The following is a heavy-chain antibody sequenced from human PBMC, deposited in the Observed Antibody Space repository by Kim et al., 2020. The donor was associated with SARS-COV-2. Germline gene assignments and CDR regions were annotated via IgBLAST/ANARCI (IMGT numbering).Heavy chain of an antibody. D-gene: IGHD3-22*01. Sequence: SLKSRVTMSVDTSKNQFSLKLSSVTAADTAVYYCARDLVYDSSGWAYFDYCGQGTLVTVSS. V-gene: IGHV4-4*07. J-gene: IGHJ4*02. CDR3: ARDLVYDSSGWAYFDY.